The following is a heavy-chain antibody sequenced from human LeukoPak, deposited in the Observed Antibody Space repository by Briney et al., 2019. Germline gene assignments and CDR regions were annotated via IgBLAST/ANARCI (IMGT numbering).Heavy chain of an antibody. CDR1: GYTFANYA. V-gene: IGHV1-18*01. J-gene: IGHJ4*02. Sequence: GASVKVSCKASGYTFANYAITWVRQAPGQGLEYMGWISVDNGDTNDAQMLQGRVTMTTDTSTNTAYMELRGLRSDDTAVYYCARANCAGDCYLKHWGQGTLVTVS. D-gene: IGHD2-21*02. CDR2: ISVDNGDT. CDR3: ARANCAGDCYLKH.